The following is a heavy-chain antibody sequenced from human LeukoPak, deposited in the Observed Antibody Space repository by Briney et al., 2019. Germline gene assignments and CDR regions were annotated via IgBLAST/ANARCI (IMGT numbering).Heavy chain of an antibody. CDR2: ISYDGSNK. V-gene: IGHV3-30*03. J-gene: IGHJ3*02. CDR3: AREGPLTKDAFDI. Sequence: GGSLRLSCAASGFTFSSYGMHWVRQAPGKGLEWVAVISYDGSNKYYADSVKGRFTISRDNAKNSLYLQMNSLRAEDTAVYYCAREGPLTKDAFDIWGQGTMVTVSS. D-gene: IGHD1-14*01. CDR1: GFTFSSYG.